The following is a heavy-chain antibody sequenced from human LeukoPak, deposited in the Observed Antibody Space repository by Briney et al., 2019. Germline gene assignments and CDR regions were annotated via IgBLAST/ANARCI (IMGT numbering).Heavy chain of an antibody. J-gene: IGHJ4*02. CDR1: RGSITSPIYY. V-gene: IGHV4-39*01. D-gene: IGHD3-22*01. Sequence: PSETLSLTCTVSRGSITSPIYYWDWIRQPPGKGLEWIGSVYYRGNTFYNPSLKSRVTMSVDTSKRQFSLRLRSVTAADTSVYYCASHYFDSSGHLEFDFWGQGILVTVSS. CDR3: ASHYFDSSGHLEFDF. CDR2: VYYRGNT.